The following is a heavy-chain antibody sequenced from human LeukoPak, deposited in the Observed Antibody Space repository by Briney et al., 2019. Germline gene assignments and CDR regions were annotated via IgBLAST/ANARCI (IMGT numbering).Heavy chain of an antibody. J-gene: IGHJ6*02. CDR2: IYYSGST. CDR3: ARGYTAMVFDGMDV. Sequence: SETLSLTCTVSGGSISSYYWSWIRQPPGKGLEWIGYIYYSGSTNYNPSLKSRVTISVDTSKNQFSLKLSSVTAADTAVYYCARGYTAMVFDGMDVWGQGTTVTVSS. CDR1: GGSISSYY. V-gene: IGHV4-59*01. D-gene: IGHD5-18*01.